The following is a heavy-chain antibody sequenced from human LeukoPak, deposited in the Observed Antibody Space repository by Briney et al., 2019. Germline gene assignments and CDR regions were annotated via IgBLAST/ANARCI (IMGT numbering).Heavy chain of an antibody. CDR3: AREVVAAAGTVDY. J-gene: IGHJ4*02. V-gene: IGHV4-59*01. CDR2: IYYSGST. CDR1: GGSMNSYS. Sequence: SETLSLTCTVSGGSMNSYSWSWIRQPPGKGLEWIANIYYSGSTNYNPSLKSRVTISVDTSKNQFSLKLTSVTAADTAVYYCAREVVAAAGTVDYWGQGTLVTVSS. D-gene: IGHD6-13*01.